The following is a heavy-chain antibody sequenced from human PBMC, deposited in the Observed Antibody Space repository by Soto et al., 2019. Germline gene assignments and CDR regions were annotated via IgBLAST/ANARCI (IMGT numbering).Heavy chain of an antibody. CDR2: LQQDESVQ. Sequence: EVQLVESGGGLVQPGGSLRLSCAASGFALSNYWMNWVRQAPGKGLQWLANLQQDESVQNNVGPVRGRFTISRDNAKNSLYLQLNNLGVEATAVYYCARRAAPHGDFDVWGRGILVTVSS. CDR3: ARRAAPHGDFDV. V-gene: IGHV3-7*01. CDR1: GFALSNYW. D-gene: IGHD2-21*01. J-gene: IGHJ3*01.